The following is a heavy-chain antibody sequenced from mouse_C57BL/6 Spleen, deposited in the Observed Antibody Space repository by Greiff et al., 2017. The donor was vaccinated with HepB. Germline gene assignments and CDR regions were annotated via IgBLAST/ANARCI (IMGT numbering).Heavy chain of an antibody. CDR1: GFTFSDYG. CDR3: ARGDCSLLYFYL. J-gene: IGHJ1*03. D-gene: IGHD2-13*01. Sequence: EVQLQESGGGLVKPGGSLKLSCAASGFTFSDYGMHWVRQAPEKGLEWVAYISSGSSTIYYADTVKGRFTISRDNAKNTLFLQMTSLRSEDTAMYYCARGDCSLLYFYLCHTVTTVTISS. V-gene: IGHV5-17*01. CDR2: ISSGSSTI.